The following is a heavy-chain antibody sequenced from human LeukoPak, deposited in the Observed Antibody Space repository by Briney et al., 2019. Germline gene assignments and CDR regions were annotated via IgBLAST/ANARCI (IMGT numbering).Heavy chain of an antibody. Sequence: PGGSLRLSCAASGFTLSNYWIYWVRQAPGKGLVWVARINPDGSGATYADSVKGRFTISRDNAENTLYLQMNSLRAEDTAVYYCARAVVVSAADYWGQGTLVTVSS. CDR3: ARAVVVSAADY. D-gene: IGHD2-21*02. CDR1: GFTLSNYW. CDR2: INPDGSGA. J-gene: IGHJ4*02. V-gene: IGHV3-74*01.